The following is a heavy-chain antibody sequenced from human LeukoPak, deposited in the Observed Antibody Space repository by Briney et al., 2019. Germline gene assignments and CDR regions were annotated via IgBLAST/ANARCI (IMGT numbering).Heavy chain of an antibody. CDR1: GLTIFNYW. CDR2: INLDGSQK. Sequence: GGSLRLSCATSGLTIFNYWMSWVRQAPGKGLEWVANINLDGSQKYYVDSLKGRFTISRDNAKNSVYLQMNSLRAEDTAVYYCARDVDYANPRHDYWGQGTLVTVSS. CDR3: ARDVDYANPRHDY. J-gene: IGHJ4*02. V-gene: IGHV3-7*01. D-gene: IGHD4/OR15-4a*01.